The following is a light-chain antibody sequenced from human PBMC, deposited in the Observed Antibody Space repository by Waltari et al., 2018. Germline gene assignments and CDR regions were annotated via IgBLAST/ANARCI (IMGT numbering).Light chain of an antibody. V-gene: IGKV3-11*01. CDR1: QNVNTN. Sequence: EIMLTQSPATLSLSPGERATLSCRASQNVNTNLAWYQQKPGQAPRLLIYGASSRATGIPARFSGSGSGTEFTLTISSLESEDFAVYYCQQHSNWPPRTFGEGTKVEIK. CDR2: GAS. J-gene: IGKJ4*02. CDR3: QQHSNWPPRT.